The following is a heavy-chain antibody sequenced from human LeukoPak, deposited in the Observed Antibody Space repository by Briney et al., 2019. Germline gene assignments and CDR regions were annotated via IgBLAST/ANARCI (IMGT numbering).Heavy chain of an antibody. V-gene: IGHV3-21*01. CDR1: GFTFSSYS. Sequence: AGGSLRLSCAASGFTFSSYSMNWVRQAPGKGLEWVSSISSSSSYIYYADSVKGRFTISRDNAKNSLYLQMNSLRAEDTAVYYCARDYDSSGYYSDYYYGMDVWGQGTTVTVSS. CDR3: ARDYDSSGYYSDYYYGMDV. CDR2: ISSSSSYI. J-gene: IGHJ6*02. D-gene: IGHD3-22*01.